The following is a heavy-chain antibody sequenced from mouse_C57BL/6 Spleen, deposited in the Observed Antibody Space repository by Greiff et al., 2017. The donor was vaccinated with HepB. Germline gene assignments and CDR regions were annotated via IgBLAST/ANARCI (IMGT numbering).Heavy chain of an antibody. D-gene: IGHD2-4*01. CDR1: GFTFSSYA. CDR2: ISDGGSYT. V-gene: IGHV5-4*01. CDR3: AREGDYDEGGYAMDY. J-gene: IGHJ4*01. Sequence: EVHLVESGGGLVKPGGSLKLSCAASGFTFSSYAMSWVRQTPEKRLEWVATISDGGSYTYYPDNVKGRFTISRDNAKNNLYLQMSHLKSEDTAMYYCAREGDYDEGGYAMDYWGQGTSVTVSS.